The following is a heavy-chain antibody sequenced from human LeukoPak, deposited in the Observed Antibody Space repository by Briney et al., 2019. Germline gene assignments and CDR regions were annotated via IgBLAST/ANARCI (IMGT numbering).Heavy chain of an antibody. CDR2: IYYSGST. D-gene: IGHD6-6*01. CDR3: ARAEGDGSSFDY. V-gene: IGHV4-39*07. Sequence: SETLSLTCTVSGGSFSTYYWGWIRQPPGKGLEWIGSIYYSGSTYYSPSLKSRVTISVDTSKNQFSLKLSSVTAADTAVYYCARAEGDGSSFDYWGQGTLVTVSS. J-gene: IGHJ4*02. CDR1: GGSFSTYY.